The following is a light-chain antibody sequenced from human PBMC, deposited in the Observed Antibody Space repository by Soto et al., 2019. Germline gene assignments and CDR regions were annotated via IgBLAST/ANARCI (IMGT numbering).Light chain of an antibody. Sequence: QSVLTQPPSASGTPGQRVTISCSGSSSKIGSNTVNWYQQLPGTAPKLLIYNNNQRPSGVPDRFPGSKSGTSASLAISGLQSEDEADYYCAAWDDSLNGLVFGPGTKLTVL. V-gene: IGLV1-44*01. CDR3: AAWDDSLNGLV. J-gene: IGLJ1*01. CDR2: NNN. CDR1: SSKIGSNT.